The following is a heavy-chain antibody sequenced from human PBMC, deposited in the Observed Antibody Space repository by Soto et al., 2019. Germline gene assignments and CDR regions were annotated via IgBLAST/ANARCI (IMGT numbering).Heavy chain of an antibody. CDR3: ARPGESCGWYGLYCQH. D-gene: IGHD6-13*01. Sequence: QVTLKESGPVLVKPTETLPLTCTVSGFSLSNARLGVSWIRQPPGKALECLAHIFSNDEKSYSLPLQSRLTIAKDISKSQVVLTMANMDPVDTATYYCARPGESCGWYGLYCQHWGQGTLVTVSP. CDR1: GFSLSNARLG. J-gene: IGHJ1*01. CDR2: IFSNDEK. V-gene: IGHV2-26*01.